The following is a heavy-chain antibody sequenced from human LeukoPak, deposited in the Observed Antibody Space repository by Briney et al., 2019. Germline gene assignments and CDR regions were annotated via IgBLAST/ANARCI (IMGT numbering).Heavy chain of an antibody. V-gene: IGHV3-74*01. J-gene: IGHJ5*02. CDR1: GFTFSSYW. CDR2: INSDGSST. Sequence: GGSLRLSCAASGFTFSSYWMHWARQAPGKGLVWVSRINSDGSSTTYADSVKGRFTISRDNAKNTLFLQMNSLRAEDTAVYYCARSSNYGTLNWFDPWGQGTLVTVSS. D-gene: IGHD4-11*01. CDR3: ARSSNYGTLNWFDP.